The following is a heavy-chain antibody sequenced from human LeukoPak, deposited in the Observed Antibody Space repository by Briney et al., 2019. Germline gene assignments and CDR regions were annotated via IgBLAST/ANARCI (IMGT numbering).Heavy chain of an antibody. D-gene: IGHD3-10*01. CDR1: GFTFSSYG. CDR2: ISGSGGST. V-gene: IGHV3-23*01. J-gene: IGHJ4*02. Sequence: GSLSLSCAASGFTFSSYGMSWVRQAPGKGLEWVSAISGSGGSTYYADSVKGRFTISRDNSKNTLYLQMNSLRAEDTAVYYCAKDIRVWFGELTLFDYWGQGTLVTVSS. CDR3: AKDIRVWFGELTLFDY.